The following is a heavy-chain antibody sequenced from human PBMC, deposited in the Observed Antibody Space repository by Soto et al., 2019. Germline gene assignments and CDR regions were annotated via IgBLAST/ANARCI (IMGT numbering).Heavy chain of an antibody. Sequence: QITLKESGPTLVKPTQTLTLTCTFSGFSLSSSGVNVGWIRQPPGKALEWLALIYWDDDKRYSPSLTSRLTITTDTSKNQVVLTMTNMDPVDTATYYCAHRRRRGLPFDYWGQGTLVTVSS. CDR3: AHRRRRGLPFDY. V-gene: IGHV2-5*02. CDR2: IYWDDDK. D-gene: IGHD3-10*01. CDR1: GFSLSSSGVN. J-gene: IGHJ4*02.